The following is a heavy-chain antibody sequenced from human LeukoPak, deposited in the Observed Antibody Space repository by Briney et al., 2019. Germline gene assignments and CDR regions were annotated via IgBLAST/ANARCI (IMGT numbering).Heavy chain of an antibody. Sequence: ASVKVSCKASRYTFTGYYMHWVRQAPGQGLEWMGWINPNSGVTYYAQNFQGRVTMTRDTSISTAYVELSRLRSDDTAVYYCARGTGEGYTYGRYYFDYWGQGTLVTVSS. D-gene: IGHD5-18*01. CDR1: RYTFTGYY. CDR3: ARGTGEGYTYGRYYFDY. V-gene: IGHV1-2*02. J-gene: IGHJ4*02. CDR2: INPNSGVT.